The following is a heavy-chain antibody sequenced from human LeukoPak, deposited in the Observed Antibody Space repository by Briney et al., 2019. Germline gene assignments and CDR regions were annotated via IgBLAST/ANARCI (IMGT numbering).Heavy chain of an antibody. D-gene: IGHD6-13*01. Sequence: GGSLRLSCAASGFTFSSYCMNWVRQAPGKGLEWVSSISSSSSYIYYADSVKGRFTISRDNAKNSLYLQMNSLRAEDTAVYYCARQWQLADLLDYWGQGTLVTVSS. CDR3: ARQWQLADLLDY. V-gene: IGHV3-21*01. CDR2: ISSSSSYI. J-gene: IGHJ4*02. CDR1: GFTFSSYC.